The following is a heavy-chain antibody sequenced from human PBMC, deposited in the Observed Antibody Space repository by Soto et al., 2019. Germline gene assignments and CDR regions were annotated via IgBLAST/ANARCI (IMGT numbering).Heavy chain of an antibody. CDR1: GYTITSYR. CDR2: ISAYNGNT. CDR3: ARDSYDDFWGKLSHSGLDK. V-gene: IGHV1-18*01. Sequence: APVKVSCKASGYTITSYRISWVRQAPGKGLEWMGWISAYNGNTNYAQKLQGRVTMNTDTSTSTAYKELRSLRSDDTAMNYSARDSYDDFWGKLSHSGLDKWGQGLSVIVSS. J-gene: IGHJ6*02. D-gene: IGHD3-3*01.